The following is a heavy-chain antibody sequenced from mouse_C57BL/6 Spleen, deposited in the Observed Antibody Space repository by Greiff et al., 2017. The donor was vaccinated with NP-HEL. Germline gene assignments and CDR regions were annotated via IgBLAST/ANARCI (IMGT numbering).Heavy chain of an antibody. D-gene: IGHD1-1*01. CDR3: ARIPRGSSYRNYDMDY. CDR1: GYAFSSSW. J-gene: IGHJ4*01. Sequence: QVQLQQSGPELVKPGASVKISCKASGYAFSSSWMNWVKQRPGKGLEWIGRIYPGDGDTNYNGKFKGKATLTADKSSSTAYMQLSSLTSEDSAVYFCARIPRGSSYRNYDMDYWGQGTSVTVSS. CDR2: IYPGDGDT. V-gene: IGHV1-82*01.